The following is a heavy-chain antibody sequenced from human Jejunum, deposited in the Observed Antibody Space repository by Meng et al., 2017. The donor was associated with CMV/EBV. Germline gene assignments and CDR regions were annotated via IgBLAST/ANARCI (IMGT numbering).Heavy chain of an antibody. CDR1: GFMFRAFA. CDR2: ESYDGSTQ. Sequence: CAASGFMFRAFAMPWVRQAPGRGLEWLAFESYDGSTQRYAASVQGRFTISRDNSVNTLYLQMDSLRPEDTAMYYCATDLKLPTYHWGQGTLVTVSS. D-gene: IGHD1-1*01. CDR3: ATDLKLPTYH. V-gene: IGHV3-30-3*01. J-gene: IGHJ1*01.